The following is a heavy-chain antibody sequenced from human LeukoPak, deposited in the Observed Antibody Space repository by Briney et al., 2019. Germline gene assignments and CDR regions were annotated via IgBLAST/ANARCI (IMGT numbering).Heavy chain of an antibody. CDR3: ARAGTSGGLCDY. Sequence: SETLSLTCTVSGGSISGYFWSWIRQPAGKGLEWIGRIYTSGSTKYNPSLQSRVTMSLDTSKNQLSLKLGSVTAADTAVYYCARAGTSGGLCDYWGQGTLVTVSS. V-gene: IGHV4-4*07. D-gene: IGHD1-14*01. CDR2: IYTSGST. J-gene: IGHJ4*02. CDR1: GGSISGYF.